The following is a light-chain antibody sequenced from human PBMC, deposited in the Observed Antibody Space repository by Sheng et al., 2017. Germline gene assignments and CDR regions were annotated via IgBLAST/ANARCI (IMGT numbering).Light chain of an antibody. Sequence: DIQMTQSPSTLSASVGDRVTIICRASQDIKTWLAWYQQKPGKAPKLLIYKASTLESGVPSRFSGSGSGTGFTLTISSLQPDDFATYYCQEYSSSSAFGQGPRWRSN. CDR2: KAS. J-gene: IGKJ1*01. V-gene: IGKV1-5*03. CDR3: QEYSSSSA. CDR1: QDIKTW.